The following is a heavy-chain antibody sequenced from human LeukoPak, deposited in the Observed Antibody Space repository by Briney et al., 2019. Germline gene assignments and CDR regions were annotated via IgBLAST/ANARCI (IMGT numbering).Heavy chain of an antibody. CDR2: IIPIFGTA. CDR1: GGTFSSYA. D-gene: IGHD6-19*01. J-gene: IGHJ3*02. Sequence: SVKVSCKASGGTFSSYAISWVRPAPGQGHEWMGGIIPIFGTANYAQKFQGRVTITTDESTSTAHMELSSLRSEDTAVYYCARGVTVAGSDAFDIWGQGTMVTVSS. CDR3: ARGVTVAGSDAFDI. V-gene: IGHV1-69*05.